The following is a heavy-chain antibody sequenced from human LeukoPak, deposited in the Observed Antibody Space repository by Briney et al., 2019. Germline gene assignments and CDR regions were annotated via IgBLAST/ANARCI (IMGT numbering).Heavy chain of an antibody. CDR3: ARVITHRYWFDP. V-gene: IGHV4-59*01. D-gene: IGHD3-22*01. CDR1: GGSISSYY. CDR2: IYYSGST. J-gene: IGHJ5*02. Sequence: SETLSLTCTVSGGSISSYYWSWIRQPPRKGLEWIGYIYYSGSTNYNPSLKSRVTISVDTSKNQFSLKLSSVTAADTAVYYCARVITHRYWFDPWGREPWSPSPQ.